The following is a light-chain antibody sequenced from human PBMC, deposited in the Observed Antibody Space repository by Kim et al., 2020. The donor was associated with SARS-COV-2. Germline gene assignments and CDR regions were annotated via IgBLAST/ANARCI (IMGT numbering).Light chain of an antibody. CDR2: VGTGGIVG. CDR3: GADHGSGSNFLVV. J-gene: IGLJ2*01. CDR1: SGYSNYK. V-gene: IGLV9-49*01. Sequence: TCTQSSGYSNYKVDWYQQRPGKGPRFVMRVGTGGIVGSKGDGIPDRFSVLGSGLNRYLTIKNIQEEDESDYHCGADHGSGSNFLVVFGGGTQLTVL.